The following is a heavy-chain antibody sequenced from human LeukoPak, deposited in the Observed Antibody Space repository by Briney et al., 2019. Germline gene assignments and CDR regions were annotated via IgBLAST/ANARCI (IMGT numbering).Heavy chain of an antibody. D-gene: IGHD6-13*01. CDR3: ARDQEVAAAGMNFDY. V-gene: IGHV1-18*01. Sequence: ASVKVSCKASGYTFTSYGISWVRQAPGQGLEWMGWISAYNGNTNYAQKLQGRVTMTTDTSTSTAYMELRSLRSDDTAVYYCARDQEVAAAGMNFDYWDQGTLVTVSS. CDR1: GYTFTSYG. CDR2: ISAYNGNT. J-gene: IGHJ4*02.